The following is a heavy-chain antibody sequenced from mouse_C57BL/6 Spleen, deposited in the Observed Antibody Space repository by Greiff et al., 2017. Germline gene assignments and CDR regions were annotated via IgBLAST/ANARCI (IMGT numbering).Heavy chain of an antibody. D-gene: IGHD1-1*01. J-gene: IGHJ4*01. CDR2: IYWDDDK. Sequence: QVQLKESGPGILQSSQTLSLTCSFSGFSLSTSGMGVSWIRQPSGKGLEWLAHIYWDDDKRYNPSLKSRLTISKDTSRNQVFLKITSVDTADTATYYCARRADGNLTRYYAMDYWGQGTSVTVSS. CDR1: GFSLSTSGMG. CDR3: ARRADGNLTRYYAMDY. V-gene: IGHV8-12*01.